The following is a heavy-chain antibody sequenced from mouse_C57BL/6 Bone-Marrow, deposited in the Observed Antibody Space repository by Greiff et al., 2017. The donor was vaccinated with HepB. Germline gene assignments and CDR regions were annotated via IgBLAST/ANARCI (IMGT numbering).Heavy chain of an antibody. CDR3: ARDSRWLPYYFDY. CDR2: ISDGGSYT. J-gene: IGHJ2*01. Sequence: EVQVVESGGGLVKPGGSLKLSCAASGFTFSSYAMSWVRQTPEKRLEWVATISDGGSYTYYPDNVKGRFTISRDNAKNNLYLQMSHLKSEDTAMYYCARDSRWLPYYFDYWGQGTTLTVYS. D-gene: IGHD2-3*01. V-gene: IGHV5-4*01. CDR1: GFTFSSYA.